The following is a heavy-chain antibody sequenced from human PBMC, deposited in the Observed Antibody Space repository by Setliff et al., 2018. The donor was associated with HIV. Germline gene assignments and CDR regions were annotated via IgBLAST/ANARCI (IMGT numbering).Heavy chain of an antibody. V-gene: IGHV3-72*01. CDR1: GFTFRDHY. CDR2: TGNKASSDTT. Sequence: GGSLRLSCAASGFTFRDHYMDWVRQAPGKGLEWVGRTGNKASSDTTQYAASVKGRFTISRDDSKNSVFLQMKTEDTAMYYCTRSKWGSGFDYWGQGTLVTVSS. D-gene: IGHD1-26*01. CDR3: TRSKWGSGFDY. J-gene: IGHJ4*02.